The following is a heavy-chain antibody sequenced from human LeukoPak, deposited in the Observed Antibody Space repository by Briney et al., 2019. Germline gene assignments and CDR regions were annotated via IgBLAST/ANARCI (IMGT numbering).Heavy chain of an antibody. CDR1: GGSISSHY. D-gene: IGHD1-26*01. Sequence: SETPSLTCTVSGGSISSHYWSWIRQPPGKGLEWLGYIYYTGSTNYNPSFKSRVTISLDTPKTQFSLKLTSVTAADTAVYYCARQSGGGSYYYFDYWGQGTLVTVSS. CDR2: IYYTGST. V-gene: IGHV4-59*08. J-gene: IGHJ4*02. CDR3: ARQSGGGSYYYFDY.